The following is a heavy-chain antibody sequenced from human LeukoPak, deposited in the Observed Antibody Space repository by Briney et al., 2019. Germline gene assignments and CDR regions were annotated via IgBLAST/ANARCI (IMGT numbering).Heavy chain of an antibody. V-gene: IGHV3-21*01. D-gene: IGHD3-9*01. CDR2: ISSSTTYI. Sequence: PGGSLRLSCAASGFTFSSYEMNWVRQAPGKGLEWVSSISSSTTYIYYAESVKGRFTISRDNSKNTLYLQMNSLRDEDTAVYYCAKQGRDWLRDYYYYMDVWGKGTTVTISS. CDR1: GFTFSSYE. CDR3: AKQGRDWLRDYYYYMDV. J-gene: IGHJ6*03.